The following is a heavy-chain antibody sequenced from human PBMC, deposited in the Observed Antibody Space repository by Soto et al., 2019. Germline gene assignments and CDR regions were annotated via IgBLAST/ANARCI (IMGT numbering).Heavy chain of an antibody. CDR3: ARHGHSGYDFDY. V-gene: IGHV4-39*01. CDR2: IYYSGST. Sequence: SETLSLTCTVSGGSISSSSYYWGWIRQPPGKGLEWIGSIYYSGSTYYNPSLKSRVTISVDTSKNQFSLKLSSVTAADTAVYYCARHGHSGYDFDYWGQGTLVTVSS. CDR1: GGSISSSSYY. D-gene: IGHD5-12*01. J-gene: IGHJ4*02.